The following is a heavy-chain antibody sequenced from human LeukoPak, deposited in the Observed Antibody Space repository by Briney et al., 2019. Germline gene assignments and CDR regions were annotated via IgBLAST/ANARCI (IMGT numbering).Heavy chain of an antibody. CDR2: IIPIFGTA. J-gene: IGHJ4*02. CDR1: GYTFTSYG. CDR3: ATHYWGYDSSGYNPTAHFDY. V-gene: IGHV1-69*06. Sequence: SVKVSCKAPGYTFTSYGISWVRQAPGQGLEWMGGIIPIFGTANYAQKFQGRVTITADKSTSTAYMELSSLRSEDTAVYYCATHYWGYDSSGYNPTAHFDYWGQGTLVTVSS. D-gene: IGHD3-22*01.